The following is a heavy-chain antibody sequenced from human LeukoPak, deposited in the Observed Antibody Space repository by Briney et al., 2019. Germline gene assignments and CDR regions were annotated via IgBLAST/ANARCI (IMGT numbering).Heavy chain of an antibody. CDR1: GYSFTNYD. CDR3: ARTQQLVLRSPLDP. CDR2: MNPYSGNT. J-gene: IGHJ5*02. V-gene: IGHV1-8*03. Sequence: GASVKVSCKASGYSFTNYDINLVRQATGPGLEWVGWMNPYSGNTGYAQKFQGRGTITRNTAISTAYMELGSLRSEDTAVYYCARTQQLVLRSPLDPWRQATHVTVPS. D-gene: IGHD6-13*01.